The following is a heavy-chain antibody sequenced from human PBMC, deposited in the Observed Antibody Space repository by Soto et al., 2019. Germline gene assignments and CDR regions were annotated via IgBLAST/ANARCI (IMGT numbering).Heavy chain of an antibody. CDR3: VTDPGQDEAMDY. CDR2: IWHDGKEK. V-gene: IGHV3-33*01. CDR1: GFTFSNFG. Sequence: QVQVVESGGGVVQPGRSLKLSCAASGFTFSNFGMHWVRQAPGKGLEWVAVIWHDGKEKYYADSAKGRYTISRDNSKNTLYLQMNSQRAEDTAVYYCVTDPGQDEAMDYWGQGTLVTVSS. J-gene: IGHJ4*02.